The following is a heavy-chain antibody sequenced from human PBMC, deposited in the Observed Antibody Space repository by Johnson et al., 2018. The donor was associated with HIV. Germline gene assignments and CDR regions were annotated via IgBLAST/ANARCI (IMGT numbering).Heavy chain of an antibody. CDR2: IKSKTDGGTT. CDR1: GFTFSNAW. V-gene: IGHV3-15*01. D-gene: IGHD2-15*01. Sequence: QLVESGGGVVQPGRSLRLSCAASGFTFSNAWMSWVRQAPGKGLEWVGRIKSKTDGGTTDYAAPVKGRFTISRDDSKNTLYLQMNSLKTEDTAVYYCARAGGGSHGAFDIWGQGTMVTVSS. J-gene: IGHJ3*02. CDR3: ARAGGGSHGAFDI.